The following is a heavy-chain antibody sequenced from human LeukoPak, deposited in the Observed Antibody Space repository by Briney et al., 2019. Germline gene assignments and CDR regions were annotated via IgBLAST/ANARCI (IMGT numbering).Heavy chain of an antibody. CDR3: ARGSSSFDY. CDR1: RFTFSTYG. CDR2: ISYDGSNK. V-gene: IGHV3-30*03. Sequence: GGSLRLSCAASRFTFSTYGMYWVRQAPGKGLEWVAVISYDGSNKYYADSVKGRFTISRDNSKNTLYLQMNSLRAEDTAVYYCARGSSSFDYWGQGALVTVSS. D-gene: IGHD6-13*01. J-gene: IGHJ4*02.